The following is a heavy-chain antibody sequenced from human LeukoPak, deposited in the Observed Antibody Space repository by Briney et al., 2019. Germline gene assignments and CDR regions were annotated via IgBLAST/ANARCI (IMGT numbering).Heavy chain of an antibody. CDR1: GFTVSSNY. J-gene: IGHJ4*02. D-gene: IGHD5-24*01. CDR2: IRYDGSNK. Sequence: GGSLRLSCAASGFTVSSNYMSWVRQAPGKGLEWVAFIRYDGSNKYYADSVKGRFTISRDNSKNTLYLQMNSLRAEDTAVYYCARDGGRWLTYFDYWGQGTLVTVSS. CDR3: ARDGGRWLTYFDY. V-gene: IGHV3-30*02.